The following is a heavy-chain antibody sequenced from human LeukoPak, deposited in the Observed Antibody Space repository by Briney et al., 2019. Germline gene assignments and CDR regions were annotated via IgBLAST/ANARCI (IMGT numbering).Heavy chain of an antibody. CDR1: GFTFSSYG. CDR3: ARAGLDDILTGYDY. D-gene: IGHD3-9*01. Sequence: SGGPLRLSCAASGFTFSSYGMHWVRQAPGKGLEWVAVIWYDGSNKYYADSVKGRFTISRDNSKNTLYLQMNSLRAEDTAVYYCARAGLDDILTGYDYWGQGTLVTVSS. J-gene: IGHJ4*02. V-gene: IGHV3-33*01. CDR2: IWYDGSNK.